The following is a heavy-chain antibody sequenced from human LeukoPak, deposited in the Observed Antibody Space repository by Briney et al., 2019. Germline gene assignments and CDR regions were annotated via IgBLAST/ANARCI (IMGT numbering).Heavy chain of an antibody. D-gene: IGHD3-10*01. J-gene: IGHJ4*02. CDR2: IIPILGIA. CDR3: ARVRGLGSYYFDY. V-gene: IGHV1-69*04. CDR1: GGTFSSYA. Sequence: GASVKVSCKASGGTFSSYAISWVRQAPGQGLEWMGRIIPILGIANYAQKFQGRVTITADKSTSTAYMELSSLRSEDTAVYYCARVRGLGSYYFDYWGQGTLVTVSS.